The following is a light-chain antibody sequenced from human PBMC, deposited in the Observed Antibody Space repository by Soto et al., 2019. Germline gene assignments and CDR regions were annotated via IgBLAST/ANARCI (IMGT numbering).Light chain of an antibody. Sequence: EIVLTQSPGTLSLSPGERATLSCRASQSVSSSYLAWYQPKPGQAPTHLIYGASSRATGIPDRLSGSGSGTDFTLTISRLEPEDFAVYHCQHYGSSTGTFGQGTKVEIK. CDR2: GAS. CDR1: QSVSSSY. V-gene: IGKV3-20*01. CDR3: QHYGSSTGT. J-gene: IGKJ1*01.